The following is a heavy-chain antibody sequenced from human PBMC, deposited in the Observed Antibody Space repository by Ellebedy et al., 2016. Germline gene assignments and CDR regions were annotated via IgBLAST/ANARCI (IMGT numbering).Heavy chain of an antibody. D-gene: IGHD3-22*01. J-gene: IGHJ4*02. V-gene: IGHV1-18*01. Sequence: ASVKVSXXASGYPLINYDFTWVRQAPGQGLEWMGWISTYNGNTNYAQKLQGRVTMTTDTPTSTAYMELRSLRSDDTAVYYCARGSHYYDSSGYHDWGQGTLVTVSS. CDR1: GYPLINYD. CDR3: ARGSHYYDSSGYHD. CDR2: ISTYNGNT.